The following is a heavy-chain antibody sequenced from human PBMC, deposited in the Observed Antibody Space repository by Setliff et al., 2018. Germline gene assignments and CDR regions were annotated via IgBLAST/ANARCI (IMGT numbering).Heavy chain of an antibody. D-gene: IGHD3-3*01. CDR2: INHSGNT. J-gene: IGHJ3*02. CDR3: ARDKAGITIFGVVINPDAFDI. V-gene: IGHV4-59*01. Sequence: SETLSPTCTVSGGSISSYYWSWIRQPPGKGLEWIGEINHSGNTNYNPSLKSRVTISVDTPKNQLSLKLSSVTAADTAVYYCARDKAGITIFGVVINPDAFDIWGQGTMVTVSS. CDR1: GGSISSYY.